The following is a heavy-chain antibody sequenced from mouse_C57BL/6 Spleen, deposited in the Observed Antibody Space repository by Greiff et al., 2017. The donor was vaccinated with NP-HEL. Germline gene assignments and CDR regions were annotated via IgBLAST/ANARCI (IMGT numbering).Heavy chain of an antibody. Sequence: EVMLVESGGDLVKPGGSLKLSCAASGFTFSSYGMSWVRQTPDKRLEWVATISSGGSYTYYPDSVKGRFTISRDNAKNTLYLQMSSLKSEDTAMYYCARELSLGYFDYWGQGTTLTVSS. CDR2: ISSGGSYT. CDR1: GFTFSSYG. D-gene: IGHD3-2*02. CDR3: ARELSLGYFDY. V-gene: IGHV5-6*01. J-gene: IGHJ2*01.